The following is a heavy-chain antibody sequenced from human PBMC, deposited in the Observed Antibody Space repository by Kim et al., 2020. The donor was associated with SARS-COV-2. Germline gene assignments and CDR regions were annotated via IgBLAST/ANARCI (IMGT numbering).Heavy chain of an antibody. Sequence: TYDPASVKGTFTISRENAKNSLYLKMNSLRAGDTAVYYCARGAPANWGSVWGQGTLVTVSS. V-gene: IGHV3-13*01. CDR2: T. CDR3: ARGAPANWGSV. D-gene: IGHD7-27*01. J-gene: IGHJ4*02.